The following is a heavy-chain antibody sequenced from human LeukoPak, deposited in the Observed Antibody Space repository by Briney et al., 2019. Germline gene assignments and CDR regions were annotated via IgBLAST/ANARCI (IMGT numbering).Heavy chain of an antibody. Sequence: SSETLSLTCTVSGGSISSGGYYWSWIRQHPGKGLEWIGYIYYSGSTYYNPSLKSRVTISVGTSKNQFSLKLSSVTAADTAVYYCARVHSSSWYAFWDYWGQGTPVTVSS. J-gene: IGHJ4*02. CDR2: IYYSGST. CDR3: ARVHSSSWYAFWDY. CDR1: GGSISSGGYY. V-gene: IGHV4-31*03. D-gene: IGHD6-13*01.